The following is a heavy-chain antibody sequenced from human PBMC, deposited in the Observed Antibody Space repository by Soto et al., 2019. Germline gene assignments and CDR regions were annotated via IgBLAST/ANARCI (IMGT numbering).Heavy chain of an antibody. CDR1: GGSISSGGYY. V-gene: IGHV4-31*03. CDR3: ARDLMGVTTFGY. Sequence: SETLSLTCTVSGGSISSGGYYWSWIRQHPGKGLEWIGYIYYSGSTYYNPSLKSRVTISVDTSKNQFSLKLSSVTAADTAVYYCARDLMGVTTFGYWGQGTLVTVSS. CDR2: IYYSGST. J-gene: IGHJ4*02. D-gene: IGHD4-17*01.